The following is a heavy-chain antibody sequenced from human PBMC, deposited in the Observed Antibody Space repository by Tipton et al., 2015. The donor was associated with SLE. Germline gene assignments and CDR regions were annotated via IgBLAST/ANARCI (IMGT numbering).Heavy chain of an antibody. CDR1: GGSISSSSYY. J-gene: IGHJ4*02. D-gene: IGHD2-15*01. V-gene: IGHV4-39*07. CDR2: IYYSGST. CDR3: ARGSPERVAGVDY. Sequence: TLPLTCTVSGGSISSSSYYWGWIRQPPGKGLEWIGSIYYSGSTYYNPSLKSRVTISVDTSKNQFSLKLSSVTAADTAVYYCARGSPERVAGVDYWGQGTLVTVSS.